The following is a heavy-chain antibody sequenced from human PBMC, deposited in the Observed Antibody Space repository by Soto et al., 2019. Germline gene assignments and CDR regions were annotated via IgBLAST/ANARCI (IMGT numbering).Heavy chain of an antibody. V-gene: IGHV2-70*01. D-gene: IGHD3-10*01. CDR3: ARLYYRGSLDD. CDR1: GFSLSTSGLC. Sequence: FRATLVNPTQTLPLTRTFAGFSLSTSGLCVSSIRQPPGKALEWLALIYWVYDKYYSTSLKTRLTISKDTSKNQVVLTMTNMDPVNPAPYSCARLYYRGSLDDWRQGTLVTVSS. J-gene: IGHJ4*02. CDR2: IYWVYDK.